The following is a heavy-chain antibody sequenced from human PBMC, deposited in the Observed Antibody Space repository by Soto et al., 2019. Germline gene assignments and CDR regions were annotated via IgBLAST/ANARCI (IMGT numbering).Heavy chain of an antibody. CDR1: GFTFSSYG. J-gene: IGHJ6*04. V-gene: IGHV3-33*01. CDR3: ARDALSGYGMDV. CDR2: IWYDGSNK. Sequence: GGSLRLSCAASGFTFSSYGMHWVRQAPGKGLEWVAVIWYDGSNKYYADSVKGRFTISRDNSKNTLYLQMNSLRAEDTAVYYCARDALSGYGMDVWGKGTTVTVSS.